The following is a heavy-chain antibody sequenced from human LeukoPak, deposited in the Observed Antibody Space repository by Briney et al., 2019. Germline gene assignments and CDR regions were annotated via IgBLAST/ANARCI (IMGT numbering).Heavy chain of an antibody. V-gene: IGHV4-34*01. J-gene: IGHJ4*02. CDR2: INHSGST. CDR1: GGSFSGYY. D-gene: IGHD5-18*01. Sequence: SEILSLTCAVYGGSFSGYYWSWIRQPPGKGLEWIGEINHSGSTNYNPSLKSRVTISVDTSKNQFSLKLSSVTAADTAVYYCARGRYSYGLPFDYWGQGTLVTVSS. CDR3: ARGRYSYGLPFDY.